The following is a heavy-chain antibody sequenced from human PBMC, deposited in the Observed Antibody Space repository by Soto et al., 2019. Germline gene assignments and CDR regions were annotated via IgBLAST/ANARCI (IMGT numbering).Heavy chain of an antibody. J-gene: IGHJ3*02. D-gene: IGHD3-10*01. V-gene: IGHV3-33*01. Sequence: GGSLRLSCAASGFTFSSYGMHWVRQAPGKGLEWVAVIWYDGSNKYYADSVKGRFTISRDNSKNTLYLQMNSLRAEDTAVYYCARELGGELYGSGSYRGEEAFDIWGQGTMVTVSS. CDR3: ARELGGELYGSGSYRGEEAFDI. CDR1: GFTFSSYG. CDR2: IWYDGSNK.